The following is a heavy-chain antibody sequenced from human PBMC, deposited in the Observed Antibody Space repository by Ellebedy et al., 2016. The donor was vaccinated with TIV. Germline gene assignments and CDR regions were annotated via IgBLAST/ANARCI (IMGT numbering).Heavy chain of an antibody. J-gene: IGHJ2*01. Sequence: GESLKISCAASGFTFRNYWMSWVRQSPGRGLEWVATIKQDGSEKHYVDSLKGRFTVSRDNAKNSLYLQMNSLRAKDTAVFFCARTYSGTFYWYFDLWGRGTLVTVSS. CDR2: IKQDGSEK. CDR3: ARTYSGTFYWYFDL. V-gene: IGHV3-7*01. D-gene: IGHD1-26*01. CDR1: GFTFRNYW.